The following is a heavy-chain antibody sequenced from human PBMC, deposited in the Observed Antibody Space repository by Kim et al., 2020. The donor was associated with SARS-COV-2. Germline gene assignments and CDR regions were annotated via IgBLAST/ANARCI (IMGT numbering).Heavy chain of an antibody. J-gene: IGHJ6*02. V-gene: IGHV3-23*01. Sequence: GGSLRLSCAASGFMFGSYDMMWVRQASGKGLEWVSGISGSGARTYYADSVMGRFTISRDNSKNTLFLQMNSLRAEDTAVYYCAKDGGLGYNILTGHYYYGMDVWGQGTTVTVSS. CDR2: ISGSGART. CDR1: GFMFGSYD. D-gene: IGHD3-9*01. CDR3: AKDGGLGYNILTGHYYYGMDV.